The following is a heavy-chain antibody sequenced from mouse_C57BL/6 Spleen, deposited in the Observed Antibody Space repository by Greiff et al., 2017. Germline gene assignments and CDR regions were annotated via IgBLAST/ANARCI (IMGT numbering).Heavy chain of an antibody. CDR3: AREHGSFDY. Sequence: EVHLVESGGGLVKPGGSLKLSCAASGFTFSSYAMSWVRQTPEKRLEWVATISDGGSYTYYPDNVKGRFTISRDNAKNNLYLQLSHLKSEDTAMYYCAREHGSFDYWGQGTTLTVSS. CDR1: GFTFSSYA. CDR2: ISDGGSYT. J-gene: IGHJ2*01. D-gene: IGHD1-1*01. V-gene: IGHV5-4*01.